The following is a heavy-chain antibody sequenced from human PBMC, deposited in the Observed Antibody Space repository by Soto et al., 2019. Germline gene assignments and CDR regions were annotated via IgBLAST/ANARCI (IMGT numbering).Heavy chain of an antibody. CDR3: AKDRDYPRDYFHY. J-gene: IGHJ4*02. Sequence: QRLSCAASGFTLGRYGMSWVRQAPGKGLEWVSAVSPNGQGIYYADSVRGRFTISRDFSKNTVFLHMDSLRAEDTAVYYCAKDRDYPRDYFHYWGQGTLVTVSS. CDR1: GFTLGRYG. CDR2: VSPNGQGI. D-gene: IGHD3-10*01. V-gene: IGHV3-23*01.